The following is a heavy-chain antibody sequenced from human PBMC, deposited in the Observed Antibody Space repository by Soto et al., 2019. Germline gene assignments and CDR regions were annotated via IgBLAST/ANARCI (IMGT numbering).Heavy chain of an antibody. CDR3: ARDRNLLHSLNDYGGRDV. CDR1: GGTFSSYA. V-gene: IGHV1-69*01. D-gene: IGHD1-1*01. Sequence: QVQLVQSGAEVKKPGSSVKVSCKASGGTFSSYALSWVRQAPGHGLEWMGGIIPIFGTANYAQKFQGRVKITADESTSTAYMELSSVRSEDKALYYCARDRNLLHSLNDYGGRDVGGQGTTVTVSS. CDR2: IIPIFGTA. J-gene: IGHJ6*01.